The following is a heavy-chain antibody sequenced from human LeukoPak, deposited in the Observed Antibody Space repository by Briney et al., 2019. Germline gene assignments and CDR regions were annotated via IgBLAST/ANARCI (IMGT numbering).Heavy chain of an antibody. CDR3: ARVPLVAATLYFDY. CDR1: GYTFTSYG. Sequence: GASVKVSCKASGYTFTSYGISWVRQAPGQGLEWMGWISAYNGNTNYAQKLQGRVTMTTDTSTSTAYMELRSLRSDDTAVYYCARVPLVAATLYFDYWGQGTLVTVSS. CDR2: ISAYNGNT. J-gene: IGHJ4*02. D-gene: IGHD2-15*01. V-gene: IGHV1-18*01.